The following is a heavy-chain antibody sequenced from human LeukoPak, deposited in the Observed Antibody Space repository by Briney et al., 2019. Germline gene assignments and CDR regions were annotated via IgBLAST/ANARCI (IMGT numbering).Heavy chain of an antibody. Sequence: GGSLRLSCAASGFTFSSYEMSWVRQAPGKGLEWVANIKPDGSEKYYVDSVKGRFTISRDNAQNSLYLQMNSLRAEDTAVYYCARGKRAIDCWGQGTLVTVSS. CDR1: GFTFSSYE. CDR3: ARGKRAIDC. CDR2: IKPDGSEK. J-gene: IGHJ4*02. V-gene: IGHV3-7*01.